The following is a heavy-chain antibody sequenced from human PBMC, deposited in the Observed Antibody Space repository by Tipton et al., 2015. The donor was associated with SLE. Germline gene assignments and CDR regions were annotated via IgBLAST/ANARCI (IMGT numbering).Heavy chain of an antibody. CDR2: IKQDGSEK. Sequence: SLRLSCTASGFTFSSYWMSWVRQAPGKGLELVANIKQDGSEKYYVDSVKGRFTISRDNAKNSLYLQMNSLRAEDTAAYFCARDQVQIWDYWGQGTLVTVSS. CDR3: ARDQVQIWDY. V-gene: IGHV3-7*01. J-gene: IGHJ4*02. CDR1: GFTFSSYW.